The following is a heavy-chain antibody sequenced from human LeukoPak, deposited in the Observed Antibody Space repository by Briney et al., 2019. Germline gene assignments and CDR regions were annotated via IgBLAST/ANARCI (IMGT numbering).Heavy chain of an antibody. J-gene: IGHJ5*02. CDR1: GGSISSYY. D-gene: IGHD3-3*01. CDR2: IFYSGST. V-gene: IGHV4-59*01. Sequence: SETLSLTCTVSGGSISSYYWSWIRQPPGKGLEWIGYIFYSGSTNYNPSLKSRVTISVDTSKKQLSLKLSSVTAADTAVYYCARGQNDFWSGYYHWFDPWGQGTLVTVSS. CDR3: ARGQNDFWSGYYHWFDP.